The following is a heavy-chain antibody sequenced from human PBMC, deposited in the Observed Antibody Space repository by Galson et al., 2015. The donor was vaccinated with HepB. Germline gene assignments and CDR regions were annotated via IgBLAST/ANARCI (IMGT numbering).Heavy chain of an antibody. Sequence: SVKVSCKASGYTFTGYYMHWVRQAPGQGLEWMGWINPNSGGTNYAQKFQGWVTMTRDTSISTAYMELSRLRSDDTAVYYCARGPQTQLWPSHFDYWGQGTLVTVSS. CDR3: ARGPQTQLWPSHFDY. J-gene: IGHJ4*02. D-gene: IGHD5-18*01. V-gene: IGHV1-2*04. CDR2: INPNSGGT. CDR1: GYTFTGYY.